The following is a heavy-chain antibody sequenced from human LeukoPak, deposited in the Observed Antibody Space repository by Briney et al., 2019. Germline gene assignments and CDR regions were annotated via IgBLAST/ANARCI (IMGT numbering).Heavy chain of an antibody. CDR2: ISYDGSNK. Sequence: GGSLRLSCAASGFTFSSYGMHWVRQAPGKGLEWVAVISYDGSNKYYADSVKGRFTISRDNSKNTLYLQMNSLRAEDTAVYYCAKDSKPYPYCYDSSGYCGDWGQGTLVTVSS. V-gene: IGHV3-30*18. J-gene: IGHJ4*02. CDR3: AKDSKPYPYCYDSSGYCGD. D-gene: IGHD3-22*01. CDR1: GFTFSSYG.